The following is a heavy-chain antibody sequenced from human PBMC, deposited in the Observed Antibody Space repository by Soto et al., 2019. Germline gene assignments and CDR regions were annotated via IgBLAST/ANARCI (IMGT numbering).Heavy chain of an antibody. Sequence: EVQLVESGGGLVQPGGSLRLSCAASGFSLTNYWMQWVRQAPGKGLEWVASINEHGREMYYVDSVRGRFTISRDIADNSLYLQMNSLRAEDTAMYYCARGDGDYVGQGTLVTVSS. J-gene: IGHJ4*02. CDR3: ARGDGDY. CDR1: GFSLTNYW. V-gene: IGHV3-7*03. CDR2: INEHGREM.